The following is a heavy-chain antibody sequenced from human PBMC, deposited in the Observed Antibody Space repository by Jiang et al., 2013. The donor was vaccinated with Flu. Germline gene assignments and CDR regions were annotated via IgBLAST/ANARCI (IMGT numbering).Heavy chain of an antibody. CDR3: ARVGGLTTVMWYYYYGMDV. CDR1: GFTFSTSA. V-gene: IGHV3-7*03. CDR2: IKQDGSEK. J-gene: IGHJ6*02. Sequence: GGPLRLSCAASGFTFSTSAVSWVRQAPGKGLEWVANIKQDGSEKYYVDSVKGRFTISRDNAKNSLYLQMNSLRAEDTAVYYCARVGGLTTVMWYYYYGMDVWGQGTTVTVSS. D-gene: IGHD4-11*01.